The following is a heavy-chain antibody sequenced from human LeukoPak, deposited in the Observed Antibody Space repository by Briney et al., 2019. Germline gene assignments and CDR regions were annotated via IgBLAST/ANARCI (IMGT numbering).Heavy chain of an antibody. CDR1: RLTLTTYA. CDR3: AKEYSGAWYDFDS. D-gene: IGHD6-19*01. CDR2: IHYSPGYT. J-gene: IGHJ4*02. V-gene: IGHV3-23*01. Sequence: GGSLRLSCAPARLTLTTYAMRWVRQAPGKGLEWVSHIHYSPGYTYYADSVKGRFTISRDNSKNTLYLQMNSLRAEDTAVYYCAKEYSGAWYDFDSWGQGTLVTVSS.